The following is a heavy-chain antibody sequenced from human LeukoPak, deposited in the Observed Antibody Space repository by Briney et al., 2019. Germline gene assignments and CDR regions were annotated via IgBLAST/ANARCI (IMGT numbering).Heavy chain of an antibody. J-gene: IGHJ6*03. Sequence: SETLSLTCTVSGGSISSGSYYWSWIPQPAGKGLEWIGRIYTSGSTNYNPSLKSRVTISVDTSKNQFSLKLSSVTAADTAVYYCARVIVVVPAAADYYYYYMDVWGKGTTVTISS. D-gene: IGHD2-2*01. CDR3: ARVIVVVPAAADYYYYYMDV. CDR2: IYTSGST. V-gene: IGHV4-61*02. CDR1: GGSISSGSYY.